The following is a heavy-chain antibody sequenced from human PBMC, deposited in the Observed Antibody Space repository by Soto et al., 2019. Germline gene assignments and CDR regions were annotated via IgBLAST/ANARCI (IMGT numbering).Heavy chain of an antibody. CDR3: ARGRRYDILTGYLY. D-gene: IGHD3-9*01. J-gene: IGHJ4*02. CDR1: GFTFSSYA. Sequence: QVQLVESGGGVVQPGRSLRLSCAASGFTFSSYAMHWVRQAPGKGLEWVAVISYDGSNKYYADSVKGRFTISRDNSTNTLYLQMNSLRAEDTAVYYCARGRRYDILTGYLYWGQGTLVTVSS. V-gene: IGHV3-30-3*01. CDR2: ISYDGSNK.